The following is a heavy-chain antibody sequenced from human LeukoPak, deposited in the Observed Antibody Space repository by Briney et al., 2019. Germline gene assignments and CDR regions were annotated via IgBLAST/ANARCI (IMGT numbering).Heavy chain of an antibody. CDR3: ARAIADYGDYDY. D-gene: IGHD4-17*01. J-gene: IGHJ4*02. CDR1: GFTFSSYA. CDR2: ISYDGSNK. V-gene: IGHV3-30-3*01. Sequence: QAGGSLRLSCAASGFTFSSYAMHWVRQAPGKGLEWVAVISYDGSNKYYADSVKGRFTISRDNSKNTLYLQMNSLRAEDTAVYYCARAIADYGDYDYWGQGTLVTVSS.